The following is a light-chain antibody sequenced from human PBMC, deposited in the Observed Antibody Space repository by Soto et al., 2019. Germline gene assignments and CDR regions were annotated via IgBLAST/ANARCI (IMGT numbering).Light chain of an antibody. J-gene: IGKJ1*01. CDR1: QSVSSSY. CDR3: QQYGSSQT. Sequence: EIVLTQSPDTLSLSPGERATLSCRASQSVSSSYLAWYQQKPGQAPRLPIYGASSRATGIPDRFSGSGSGTDFTLTISRLEPEDFAVYYCQQYGSSQTFGQGTMVDIK. CDR2: GAS. V-gene: IGKV3-20*01.